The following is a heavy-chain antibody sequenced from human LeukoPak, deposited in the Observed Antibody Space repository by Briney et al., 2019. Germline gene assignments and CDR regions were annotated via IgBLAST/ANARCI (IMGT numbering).Heavy chain of an antibody. J-gene: IGHJ4*02. CDR3: ATGGTAMVTGVDY. Sequence: ASVKVSCKASGGTFSSYTVSWVRQAPGQGLEWMGRIIPILGIANYAQKFQGRVTITADKSTSTAYMELSSLRSEDTAVYCCATGGTAMVTGVDYRGQGTLVTVSS. CDR1: GGTFSSYT. D-gene: IGHD5-18*01. V-gene: IGHV1-69*02. CDR2: IIPILGIA.